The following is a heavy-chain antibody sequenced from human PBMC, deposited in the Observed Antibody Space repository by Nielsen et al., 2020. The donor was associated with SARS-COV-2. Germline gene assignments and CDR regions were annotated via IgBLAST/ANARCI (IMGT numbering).Heavy chain of an antibody. V-gene: IGHV3-66*01. Sequence: GESLKISCAASGFTFRTYTMIWVRQAPGKGLEWVSVIYSGGSTYYADSVKGRFTISRDNAKNTLYLQMNSLRAEDTAVYYCARDYYDGRGYYYYGMDVWGQGTTVTVSS. D-gene: IGHD3-22*01. J-gene: IGHJ6*02. CDR3: ARDYYDGRGYYYYGMDV. CDR2: IYSGGST. CDR1: GFTFRTYT.